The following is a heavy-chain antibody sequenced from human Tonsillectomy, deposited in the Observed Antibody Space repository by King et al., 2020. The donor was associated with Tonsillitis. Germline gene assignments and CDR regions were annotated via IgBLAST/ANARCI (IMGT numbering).Heavy chain of an antibody. CDR1: GFTFSDHY. CDR3: ASDGAYGKFDI. D-gene: IGHD3-16*01. J-gene: IGHJ3*02. CDR2: TRNKANSYTT. V-gene: IGHV3-72*01. Sequence: VQLVESGGGLVQPGGSLRLSCAASGFTFSDHYMDWVRQAPGKGLEWVGRTRNKANSYTTEYAASVKGRFTISRDDSKNSLYLQMNSLKTEDTAVYYCASDGAYGKFDIWGQGTMVTVSS.